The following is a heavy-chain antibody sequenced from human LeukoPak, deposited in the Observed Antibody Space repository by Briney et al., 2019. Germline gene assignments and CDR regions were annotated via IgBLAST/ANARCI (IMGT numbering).Heavy chain of an antibody. D-gene: IGHD6-13*01. Sequence: PGGSLRLSCAASGFTFSSYAMHWVRQAPGKGLEWVAVISYDGSNKYYADSVKGRFTISRDNSKNTLYLQMNSLRAEDTAVYYCARERGYSSSWYTLGYYYYGMDVWGKGTTVTVSS. CDR3: ARERGYSSSWYTLGYYYYGMDV. CDR2: ISYDGSNK. J-gene: IGHJ6*04. V-gene: IGHV3-30*04. CDR1: GFTFSSYA.